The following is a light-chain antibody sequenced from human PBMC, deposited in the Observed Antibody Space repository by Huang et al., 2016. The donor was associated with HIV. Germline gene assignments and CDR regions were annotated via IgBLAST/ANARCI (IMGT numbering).Light chain of an antibody. CDR3: QQRGAWPLT. V-gene: IGKV3-11*01. J-gene: IGKJ4*01. CDR1: QNINNY. CDR2: DSF. Sequence: IVLTQSPATLSWSPGQRATLSCRASQNINNYLVWYQQKPGQAPRLLIYDSFNRATGIPARFSGSGSGTDFTLTINTLEPEDFAVYYCQQRGAWPLTFGGGTKVEIK.